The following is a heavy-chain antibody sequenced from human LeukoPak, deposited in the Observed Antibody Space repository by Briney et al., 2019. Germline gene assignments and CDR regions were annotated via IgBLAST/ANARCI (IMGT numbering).Heavy chain of an antibody. D-gene: IGHD5-12*01. CDR3: ARGGYSGYDPVVDY. V-gene: IGHV3-64*01. CDR2: ISSNGGST. Sequence: GGSLRLSCAASGFTFSSYAMHWVRQAPGKGLEYVSAISSNGGSTYYANSVKGRFTISRDNSKNTLYLQMGSLRAEDMAVYYCARGGYSGYDPVVDYWGQGTLVTVSS. J-gene: IGHJ4*02. CDR1: GFTFSSYA.